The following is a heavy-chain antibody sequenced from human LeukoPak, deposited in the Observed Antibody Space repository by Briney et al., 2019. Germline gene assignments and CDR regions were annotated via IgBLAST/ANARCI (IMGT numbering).Heavy chain of an antibody. CDR1: GFTFSSYA. Sequence: PGGSLRLSCAASGFTFSSYATSWVRQAPGKGLEWVSAISGSGGSTYYADSVKGRFTISRDNSKNTLYLQMNSLRAEDTAVYYCARFGPSGSYPDYWGQGTLVTVSS. J-gene: IGHJ4*02. CDR3: ARFGPSGSYPDY. V-gene: IGHV3-23*01. D-gene: IGHD1-26*01. CDR2: ISGSGGST.